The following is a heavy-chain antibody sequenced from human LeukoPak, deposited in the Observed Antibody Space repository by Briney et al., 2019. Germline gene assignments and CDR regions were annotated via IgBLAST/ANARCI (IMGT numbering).Heavy chain of an antibody. J-gene: IGHJ4*02. CDR2: IYYSGST. CDR3: ARAQRGYSYGYPFDY. Sequence: SETLSLTCTVSGGSISSSSYYWGWIRQPPGKGLEWIGSIYYSGSTYYNPSLKSRVTISVDTSKNQFSLKLSSVTAADTAVYYCARAQRGYSYGYPFDYWGQGTLVTVSP. V-gene: IGHV4-39*01. CDR1: GGSISSSSYY. D-gene: IGHD5-18*01.